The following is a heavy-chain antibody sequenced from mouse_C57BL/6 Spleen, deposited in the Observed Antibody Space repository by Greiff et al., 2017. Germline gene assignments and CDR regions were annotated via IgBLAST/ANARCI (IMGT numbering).Heavy chain of an antibody. CDR2: ISSGGDYI. CDR3: TRDRDGGYVDY. CDR1: GFTFSSYA. D-gene: IGHD3-1*01. Sequence: EVQVVESGEGLVKPGGSLKLSCAASGFTFSSYAMSWVRQTPEKRLEWVAYISSGGDYIYYADTVKGRFTISRDNARNTLYLQMSSLKSEDTAMYYCTRDRDGGYVDYWGQGTTLTVSS. J-gene: IGHJ2*01. V-gene: IGHV5-9-1*02.